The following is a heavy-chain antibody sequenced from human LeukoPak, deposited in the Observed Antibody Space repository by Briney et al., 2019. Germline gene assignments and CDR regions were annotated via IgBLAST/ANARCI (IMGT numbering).Heavy chain of an antibody. CDR1: GFACSDHE. J-gene: IGHJ3*02. V-gene: IGHV3-48*03. CDR3: ARGGYCSGGLCYWFNAFDI. D-gene: IGHD2-15*01. CDR2: MSASGSPI. Sequence: QPGGSLRLSCTASGFACSDHEMNWVRQAPGKGLEWISYMSASGSPIDYADSVKGRFTVSRDSAKNSLYLQMNSLGAEDTAIYYCARGGYCSGGLCYWFNAFDIWGQGTMVTVSS.